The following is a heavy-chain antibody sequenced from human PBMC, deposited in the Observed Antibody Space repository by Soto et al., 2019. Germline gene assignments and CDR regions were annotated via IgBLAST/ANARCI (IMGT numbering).Heavy chain of an antibody. V-gene: IGHV1-69*01. Sequence: QVQLVQSGAEVKKPGSSVKVSCKASGGTFSSYAISWVRQAPGQGLEWMGGIIPIFGTANYAQKFQGRVTITADESTSTAYRELSSLRSEETAVYYCAREGYSGYDPLYYYYYGMDVWGQGTTVTVSS. J-gene: IGHJ6*02. CDR1: GGTFSSYA. D-gene: IGHD5-12*01. CDR2: IIPIFGTA. CDR3: AREGYSGYDPLYYYYYGMDV.